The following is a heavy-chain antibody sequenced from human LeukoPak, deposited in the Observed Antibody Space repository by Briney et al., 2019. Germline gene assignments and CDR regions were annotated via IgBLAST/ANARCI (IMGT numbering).Heavy chain of an antibody. CDR1: GGYISSYY. V-gene: IGHV4-59*01. D-gene: IGHD5-12*01. J-gene: IGHJ4*02. CDR2: IYYSGSS. CDR3: ARANRYDLYFDY. Sequence: PSETLSLTCTVSGGYISSYYWSWIRQPPGKGLEWIGYIYYSGSSNYNPSLKSRVTISVDTSKNQIYLKLSSVTAADTAVYYCARANRYDLYFDYWGQGTLVTVSS.